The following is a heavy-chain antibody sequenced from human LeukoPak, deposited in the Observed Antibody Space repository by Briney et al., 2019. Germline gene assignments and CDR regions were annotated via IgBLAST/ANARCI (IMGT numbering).Heavy chain of an antibody. V-gene: IGHV1-2*02. CDR3: ARQYSSGWQNIDTFNI. Sequence: GASVKVSCKSSGYTFTGFYMHWVRQAPGQGLEWMGWINPNSGGTRYARKFQARVTMTRDTSISTAYMELSSLRSDDTAVYYCARQYSSGWQNIDTFNIWGQGTMVTVSS. CDR2: INPNSGGT. CDR1: GYTFTGFY. J-gene: IGHJ3*02. D-gene: IGHD6-19*01.